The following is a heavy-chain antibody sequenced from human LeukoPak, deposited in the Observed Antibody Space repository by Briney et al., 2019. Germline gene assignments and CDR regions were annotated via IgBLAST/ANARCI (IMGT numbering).Heavy chain of an antibody. Sequence: GASVKVSCKASGYTFTNYGISWVRQAPGQGLEWMGWISAYNGNTNYAQKLQGRVTMTTDTSTSTAYMELRSLRSDDTAVYYCARVQYDFWSGYWDYYYYGMDVWGQGTTVTVSS. J-gene: IGHJ6*02. CDR1: GYTFTNYG. V-gene: IGHV1-18*01. CDR2: ISAYNGNT. D-gene: IGHD3-3*01. CDR3: ARVQYDFWSGYWDYYYYGMDV.